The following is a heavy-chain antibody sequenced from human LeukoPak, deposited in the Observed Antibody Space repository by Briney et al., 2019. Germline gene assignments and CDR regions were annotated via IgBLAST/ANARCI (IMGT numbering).Heavy chain of an antibody. CDR1: GFPFSTYT. J-gene: IGHJ4*02. Sequence: GGSLRLSCVASGFPFSTYTMNWVRQATGKGLEWVSAISGSTPATYYSASVKGRFTISRDNSKNTLFLQMNSLRAEDTAVYFCAKERQAGDYFTSDHGGQGTLVTVSS. CDR2: ISGSTPAT. V-gene: IGHV3-23*01. D-gene: IGHD4-17*01. CDR3: AKERQAGDYFTSDH.